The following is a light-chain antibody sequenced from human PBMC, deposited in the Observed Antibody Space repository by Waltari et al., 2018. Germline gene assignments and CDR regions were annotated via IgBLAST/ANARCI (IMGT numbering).Light chain of an antibody. Sequence: SYVLTQPPSVSVAPGQTARITCGGNSIESKMVHWYQRKPGQAPVLVVYDDNHRPSGIPERFSGSNFGNTATLTISRVEAGDEADDLCQVWDSVTDPWVFGGGTKLTVL. CDR1: SIESKM. J-gene: IGLJ3*02. V-gene: IGLV3-21*02. CDR2: DDN. CDR3: QVWDSVTDPWV.